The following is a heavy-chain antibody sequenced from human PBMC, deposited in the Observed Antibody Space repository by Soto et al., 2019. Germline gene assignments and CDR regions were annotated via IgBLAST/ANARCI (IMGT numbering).Heavy chain of an antibody. Sequence: QLQLRESGPGLVQPSVTLSLTCDVSGDSLTNNHWWSWVRQAPGKGLEWIGEIWHTGRPNYNPSLKGRVAISIDKSKNQFSLKLSSVTAADTAVYYCVRDSRTGCSSINCYMHWGQGTLVTVSS. CDR2: IWHTGRP. D-gene: IGHD2-15*01. V-gene: IGHV4-4*02. J-gene: IGHJ4*02. CDR1: GDSLTNNHW. CDR3: VRDSRTGCSSINCYMH.